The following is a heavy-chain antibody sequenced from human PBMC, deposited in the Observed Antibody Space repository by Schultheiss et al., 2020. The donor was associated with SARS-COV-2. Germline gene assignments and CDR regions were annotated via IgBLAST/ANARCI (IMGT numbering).Heavy chain of an antibody. CDR3: ARLKTEHLVPPHYFYYGLDV. CDR2: IYYSGST. D-gene: IGHD6-6*01. CDR1: GYSISSGYY. J-gene: IGHJ6*02. V-gene: IGHV4-38-2*01. Sequence: SETLSLTCAVSGYSISSGYYWSWIRQPPGKGLEWIGYIYYSGSTNYNPSLKSRVTISVDTSKNQFSLKLSSVTAADTAVYYCARLKTEHLVPPHYFYYGLDVWGRGTTVTVSS.